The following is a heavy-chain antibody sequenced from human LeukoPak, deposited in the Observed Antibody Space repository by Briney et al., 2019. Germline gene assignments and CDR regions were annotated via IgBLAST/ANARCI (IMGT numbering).Heavy chain of an antibody. D-gene: IGHD3-22*01. CDR2: ISYDGSNK. CDR1: GFTFSSYA. V-gene: IGHV3-30-3*01. CDR3: ARGSSGSINIWGRFDY. Sequence: GSLRLSCAASGFTFSSYAMHWVRQAPGKGLGWVAVISYDGSNKYYADSVKGRFTISRDNSKNTLYLQMNSLRAEDTAVYYCARGSSGSINIWGRFDYWGQGTLVTVSS. J-gene: IGHJ4*02.